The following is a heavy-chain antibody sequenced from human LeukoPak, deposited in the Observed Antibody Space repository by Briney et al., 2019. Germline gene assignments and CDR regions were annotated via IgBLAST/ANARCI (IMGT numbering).Heavy chain of an antibody. J-gene: IGHJ5*02. CDR1: GYTFTSYG. V-gene: IGHV1-18*01. CDR3: ARSQTYYYDSSGYYWFDP. D-gene: IGHD3-22*01. CDR2: ISAYNGNT. Sequence: GASVKVSCKASGYTFTSYGISWVRQAPGHGLEWMGWISAYNGNTNYAQKLQGRVTMTTDTSTSTAYMELRSLRSDDTAVYYCARSQTYYYDSSGYYWFDPWGQGTLVTVSS.